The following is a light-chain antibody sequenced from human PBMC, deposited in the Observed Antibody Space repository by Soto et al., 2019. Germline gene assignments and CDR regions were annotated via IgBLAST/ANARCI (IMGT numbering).Light chain of an antibody. V-gene: IGKV3-15*01. CDR1: QTLRNK. Sequence: IVLTQSPGTLSVSPGERVILSCRASQTLRNKLAWYQQKPGQAPRLLIYGGFTRATGIPARFSGSGSGTEFTLTINSLQYEDFAIYYCQQHNAWPLTFGPGTKLDLK. CDR2: GGF. CDR3: QQHNAWPLT. J-gene: IGKJ3*01.